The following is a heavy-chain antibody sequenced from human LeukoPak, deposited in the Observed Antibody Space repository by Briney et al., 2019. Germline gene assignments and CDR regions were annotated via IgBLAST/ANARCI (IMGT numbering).Heavy chain of an antibody. CDR2: IYYSGST. CDR1: GGSISSADYY. CDR3: ARDRSWGNWFDP. V-gene: IGHV4-39*07. Sequence: SETLPLTCSVSGGSISSADYYWGWIRQPPGKGLEWIGSIYYSGSTYYNPSLKSRVTISVDTSKNQFSLKLGSVTAADTAVYYCARDRSWGNWFDPWGQGTLVTVSS. J-gene: IGHJ5*02. D-gene: IGHD7-27*01.